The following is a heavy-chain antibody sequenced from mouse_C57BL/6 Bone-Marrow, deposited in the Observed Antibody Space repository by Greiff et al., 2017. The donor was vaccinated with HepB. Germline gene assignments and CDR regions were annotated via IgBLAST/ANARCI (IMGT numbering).Heavy chain of an antibody. D-gene: IGHD1-1*01. CDR1: GFTFSDYY. CDR3: ARDRIYYGSSYWYFDV. CDR2: INYDGSST. Sequence: EVQRVESEGGLVQPGSSMKLSCTASGFTFSDYYMAWVRQVPEKGLEWVANINYDGSSTYYLDSLQSRFIITRDNAKNILYLQMSSLTSEDTATYYCARDRIYYGSSYWYFDVWGTGTTVTVSS. V-gene: IGHV5-16*01. J-gene: IGHJ1*03.